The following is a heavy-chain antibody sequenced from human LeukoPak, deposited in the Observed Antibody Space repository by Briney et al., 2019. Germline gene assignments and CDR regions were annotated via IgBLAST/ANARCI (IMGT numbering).Heavy chain of an antibody. Sequence: GGSLRLSCAASGFTFSDNWMSWVRQAPGKGLEWVAVISYDGSNKYYADSVKGRFTISRDNSKNTLYLQMNSLRAEDTAVYYCAKHYYSGSQTTPIDYWGQGTLVTVSS. J-gene: IGHJ4*02. D-gene: IGHD3-10*01. CDR1: GFTFSDNW. CDR2: ISYDGSNK. V-gene: IGHV3-30*18. CDR3: AKHYYSGSQTTPIDY.